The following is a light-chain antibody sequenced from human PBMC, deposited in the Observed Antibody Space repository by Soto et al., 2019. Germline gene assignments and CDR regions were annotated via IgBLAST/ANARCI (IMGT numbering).Light chain of an antibody. Sequence: QSVVTQPASVSGSPGQSITISCTGTSSDVGGYDYVSWYQQYPGKAPRLIIYEVSNRPSGVSNRFSGSKSGNTASLTISGLRAEDEGDYFCSSYTGTSARIVFGGGTKLTVL. V-gene: IGLV2-14*01. J-gene: IGLJ2*01. CDR1: SSDVGGYDY. CDR2: EVS. CDR3: SSYTGTSARIV.